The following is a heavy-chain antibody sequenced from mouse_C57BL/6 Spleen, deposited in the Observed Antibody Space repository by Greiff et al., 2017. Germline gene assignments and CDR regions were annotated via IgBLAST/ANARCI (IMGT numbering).Heavy chain of an antibody. Sequence: VKLMESGAELVKPGASVKISCKASGYAFSSYWMNWVKQRPGKGLEWIGQIYPGDGDTNYNGKFKGKATLTADKSSSTAYMQLSSLTSEDSAVYFCARRGTVAYFDYWGQGTTLTVSS. CDR1: GYAFSSYW. D-gene: IGHD1-1*01. CDR3: ARRGTVAYFDY. J-gene: IGHJ2*01. CDR2: IYPGDGDT. V-gene: IGHV1-80*01.